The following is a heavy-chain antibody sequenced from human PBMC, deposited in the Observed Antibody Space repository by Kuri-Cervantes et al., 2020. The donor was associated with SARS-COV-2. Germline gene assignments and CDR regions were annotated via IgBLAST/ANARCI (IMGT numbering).Heavy chain of an antibody. CDR3: ARRGRGAVAGTTKYWYFDL. CDR2: IYPGDSDT. CDR1: GYSSTSYW. D-gene: IGHD6-19*01. V-gene: IGHV5-51*01. Sequence: KVSCKGSGYSSTSYWIGWVRQMPGKGLEWMGIIYPGDSDTRYSPSFQGQVTISADKSISTAYLQWSSLKASDTAVYYCARRGRGAVAGTTKYWYFDLWGRGTLVTVSS. J-gene: IGHJ2*01.